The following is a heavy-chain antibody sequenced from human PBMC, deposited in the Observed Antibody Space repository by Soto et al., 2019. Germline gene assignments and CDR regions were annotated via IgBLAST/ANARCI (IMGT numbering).Heavy chain of an antibody. CDR1: GFTFSRCT. D-gene: IGHD2-15*01. J-gene: IGHJ6*02. CDR2: INPSTSHI. V-gene: IGHV3-21*01. CDR3: SGCSGGACHQNYGMDV. Sequence: EVHLVESGGGLVKPGGSLRLSCAVSGFTFSRCTMNWVRQAPGKGMEWVSSINPSTSHIYYADSVKGRFTISRHNAKNTLFLQMNSLRADDTAVYYCSGCSGGACHQNYGMDVWGQGTTVTVTS.